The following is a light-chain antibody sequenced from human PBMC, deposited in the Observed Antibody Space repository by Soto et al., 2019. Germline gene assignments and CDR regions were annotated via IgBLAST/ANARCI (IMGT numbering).Light chain of an antibody. CDR2: DAS. V-gene: IGLV2-14*03. Sequence: QSALTQPASVSGSPGQSITISCTGTSSDVGGYNYVSWYQHHPGKAPKLMIYDASNRPSGVSNRFSGSKSGNTASLTISGLQPEDEADYYCCSYTTSNTRQIVFGTGTKVTVL. CDR1: SSDVGGYNY. CDR3: CSYTTSNTRQIV. J-gene: IGLJ1*01.